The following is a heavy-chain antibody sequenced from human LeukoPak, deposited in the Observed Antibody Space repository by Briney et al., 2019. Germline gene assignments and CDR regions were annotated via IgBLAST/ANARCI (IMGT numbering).Heavy chain of an antibody. CDR3: ARPLGYCSSTSCPFDY. D-gene: IGHD2-2*01. V-gene: IGHV1-69-2*01. CDR2: VDPEDGET. Sequence: ASVKISCKVSGYTFTDYYMHWVQQAPGKGLEWMGLVDPEDGETIYAEKFQGRVTITADTSTDTAYMELSSLRSEDTAVYYCARPLGYCSSTSCPFDYWGQGTLVTVSS. J-gene: IGHJ4*02. CDR1: GYTFTDYY.